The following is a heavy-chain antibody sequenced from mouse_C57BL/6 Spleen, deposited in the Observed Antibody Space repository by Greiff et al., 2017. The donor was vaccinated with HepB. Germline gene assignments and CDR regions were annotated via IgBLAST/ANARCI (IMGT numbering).Heavy chain of an antibody. CDR3: ARDGELGGPGLLTGAWFAY. D-gene: IGHD4-1*01. V-gene: IGHV5-4*01. J-gene: IGHJ3*01. CDR2: ISDGGSYT. CDR1: GFTFSSYA. Sequence: EVKLVESGGGLVKPGGSLKLSCAASGFTFSSYAMSWVRQTPEKRLEWVATISDGGSYTYYPDNVKGRITISRDNAKNNLYLQMSHLKSEDTAMYYWARDGELGGPGLLTGAWFAYWGQGTLVTVSA.